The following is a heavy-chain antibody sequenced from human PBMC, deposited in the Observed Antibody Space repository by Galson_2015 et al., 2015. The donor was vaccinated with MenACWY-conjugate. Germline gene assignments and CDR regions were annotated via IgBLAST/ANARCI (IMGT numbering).Heavy chain of an antibody. CDR1: GFTFSGYW. CDR2: INSDGSST. V-gene: IGHV3-74*01. Sequence: SLRLSCAASGFTFSGYWMHWVRHAPGKGLVWVSRINSDGSSTSYADSVKGRFTISRDNAKNTLYLQMNSLRAEDTAVYYCAQYCSSTSCYAGKGAWGQGTLVTVSS. J-gene: IGHJ5*02. D-gene: IGHD2-2*01. CDR3: AQYCSSTSCYAGKGA.